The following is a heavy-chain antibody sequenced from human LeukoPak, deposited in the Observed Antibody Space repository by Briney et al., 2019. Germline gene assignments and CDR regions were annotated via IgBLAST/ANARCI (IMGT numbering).Heavy chain of an antibody. Sequence: ASVTVSFTASGYTFTIYGISWVRQAPGQGQEWMGWITAYNDNTNYAQKLQGRVTMTTDTSTSTAYMELRSLRSDDTAVYYCARALLWFGEPSHIDYWGQGTLVTASS. CDR1: GYTFTIYG. D-gene: IGHD3-10*01. J-gene: IGHJ4*02. V-gene: IGHV1-18*01. CDR2: ITAYNDNT. CDR3: ARALLWFGEPSHIDY.